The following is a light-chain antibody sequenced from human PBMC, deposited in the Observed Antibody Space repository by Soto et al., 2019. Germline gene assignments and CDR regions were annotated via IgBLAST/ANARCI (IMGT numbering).Light chain of an antibody. CDR2: NND. Sequence: QSVLTQPPSASGTPGQRVTVSCSGNTANIGKNFVYWYQQLPGTAPRLLIYNNDRRPSGVPDRFSGSKSGTSASLAISGLRSEDEADYYCATWDDRKGGRVFGTGTKVTVL. V-gene: IGLV1-47*02. CDR1: TANIGKNF. CDR3: ATWDDRKGGRV. J-gene: IGLJ1*01.